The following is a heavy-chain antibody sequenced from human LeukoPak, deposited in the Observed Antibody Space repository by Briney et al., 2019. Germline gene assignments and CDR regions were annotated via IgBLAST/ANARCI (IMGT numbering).Heavy chain of an antibody. V-gene: IGHV1-58*02. CDR1: GFTFTRSA. CDR3: AASGFGFGELPSYFYYYMDV. CDR2: IVVGSGNT. D-gene: IGHD3-10*01. Sequence: ASVKVSCKASGFTFTRSAMQWVRQARGQRLEWIGWIVVGSGNTKYAQKFQERVTITRDMSTGTAYMELSSLRSEDTAVYYCAASGFGFGELPSYFYYYMDVWGKGTTVTISS. J-gene: IGHJ6*03.